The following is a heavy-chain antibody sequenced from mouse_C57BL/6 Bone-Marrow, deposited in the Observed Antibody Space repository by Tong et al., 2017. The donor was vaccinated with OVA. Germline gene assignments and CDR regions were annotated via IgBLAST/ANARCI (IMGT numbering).Heavy chain of an antibody. CDR1: EYEFPSHD. Sequence: EVQLQESGGGLVQPGESLKLSCESNEYEFPSHDMSWVRKTPEKRLEWVATISSGGSYTYYPDSVKGRFTISRDNAKNTLYLQMSSLKSEDTAMYYCARQGGGNYWYFDVWGAGTTVTVSS. CDR2: ISSGGSYT. D-gene: IGHD1-1*02. V-gene: IGHV5-2*01. CDR3: ARQGGGNYWYFDV. J-gene: IGHJ1*01.